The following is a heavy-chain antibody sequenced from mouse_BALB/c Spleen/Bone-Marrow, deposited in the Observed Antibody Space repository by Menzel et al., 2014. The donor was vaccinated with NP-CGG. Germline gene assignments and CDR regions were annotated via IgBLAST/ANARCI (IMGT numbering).Heavy chain of an antibody. Sequence: QVQLQQPGPELVRPGVSVKTSCKGSGYTFTDYATHWVKQSHAKSLEWIGVISTYSGNTNYNQKFKGKATMTVDKSSSTAYMELARLTSEDSAIYYCARGYYGSSYLFAYWGQGTLVTVSA. D-gene: IGHD1-1*01. J-gene: IGHJ3*01. V-gene: IGHV1-67*01. CDR1: GYTFTDYA. CDR3: ARGYYGSSYLFAY. CDR2: ISTYSGNT.